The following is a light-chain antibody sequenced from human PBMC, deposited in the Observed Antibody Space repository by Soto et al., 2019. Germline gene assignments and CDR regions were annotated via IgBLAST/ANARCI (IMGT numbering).Light chain of an antibody. V-gene: IGKV3-15*01. CDR1: QSVAGN. CDR2: GVS. J-gene: IGKJ1*01. CDR3: QQYNKWRT. Sequence: EIVMTQSPATLSVSPGETATLSCRASQSVAGNLAWYQQKPGQPPRLLIYGVSTRATGVPARISGSGSGTEFTLTISSLQSEDFAVYYCQQYNKWRTFGRGTKVDIK.